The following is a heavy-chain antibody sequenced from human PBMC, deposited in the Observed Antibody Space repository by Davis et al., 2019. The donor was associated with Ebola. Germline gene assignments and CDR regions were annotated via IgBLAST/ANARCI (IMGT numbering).Heavy chain of an antibody. CDR2: ISGSGLKT. CDR1: GFTFSSYW. Sequence: GGSLRLSCAASGFTFSSYWMSWVRQAPGKGLEWVSAISGSGLKTYYADSVKGRFTISRDNSKNTVYLQMNSLRVEDTAVYYCAKGVGVTTRGMGTTTGGFFDYWGQGTLVTVSS. J-gene: IGHJ4*02. CDR3: AKGVGVTTRGMGTTTGGFFDY. D-gene: IGHD1-26*01. V-gene: IGHV3-23*01.